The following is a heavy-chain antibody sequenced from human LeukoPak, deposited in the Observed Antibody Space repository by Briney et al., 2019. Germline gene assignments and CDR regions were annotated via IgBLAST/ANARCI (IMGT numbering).Heavy chain of an antibody. V-gene: IGHV4-34*01. CDR3: ARCYYDSSGYLTP. Sequence: SETLSLTCAVYGGSFSGYYWGWIRQPPGKGLEWIGEINHSGGTNYSPSLKSRVTISVDTSKNQFSLKLSSVTAADTAVYYCARCYYDSSGYLTPWGQGTLVTVSS. D-gene: IGHD3-22*01. CDR1: GGSFSGYY. CDR2: INHSGGT. J-gene: IGHJ5*02.